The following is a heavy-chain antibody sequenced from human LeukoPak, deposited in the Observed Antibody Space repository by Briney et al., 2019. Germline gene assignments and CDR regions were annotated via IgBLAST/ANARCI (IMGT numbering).Heavy chain of an antibody. CDR1: GFTFSSYA. V-gene: IGHV3-23*01. CDR2: ISGSGDNI. D-gene: IGHD2-2*01. Sequence: GGSLRLSCAASGFTFSSYAMSWVRQAPGKGLEWVSAISGSGDNINYADSVKGRFTISRDNSKNTLFLQMNSLRAEDTAVDYCAKRGWRGVVVPAAAFDYWGQGTLVTVSS. J-gene: IGHJ4*02. CDR3: AKRGWRGVVVPAAAFDY.